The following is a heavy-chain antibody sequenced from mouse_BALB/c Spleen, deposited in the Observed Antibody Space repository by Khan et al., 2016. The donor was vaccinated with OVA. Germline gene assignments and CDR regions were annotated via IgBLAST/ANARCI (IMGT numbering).Heavy chain of an antibody. CDR2: IDPANGNT. CDR3: ARALLLYAMDD. D-gene: IGHD1-2*01. V-gene: IGHV14-3*02. CDR1: GFNIKNTY. Sequence: VQLQQSGAEFVKPGASVRLSCTASGFNIKNTYIHWVKQRPEQGLEWIGRIDPANGNTKYDSKFQGKATITADTSSNTAYLQLSSLTSEDTAVYFCARALLLYAMDDWGQGTSVTVSS. J-gene: IGHJ4*01.